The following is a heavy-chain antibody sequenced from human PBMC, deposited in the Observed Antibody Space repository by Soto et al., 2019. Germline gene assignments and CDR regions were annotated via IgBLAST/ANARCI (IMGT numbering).Heavy chain of an antibody. D-gene: IGHD4-17*01. CDR1: GDSGGFISSSSYH. CDR2: IYYSGST. V-gene: IGHV4-39*01. J-gene: IGHJ4*02. Sequence: QLQLQESGPGLVKPSETLSLTCTVSGDSGGFISSSSYHWGWIRQPPGKGLEWIGNIYYSGSTYYNPSLKTPVTISRDTAKNQFSLRLTSVTAADTAVYYCAKHPPYGPLDYWGQGTLVTVSS. CDR3: AKHPPYGPLDY.